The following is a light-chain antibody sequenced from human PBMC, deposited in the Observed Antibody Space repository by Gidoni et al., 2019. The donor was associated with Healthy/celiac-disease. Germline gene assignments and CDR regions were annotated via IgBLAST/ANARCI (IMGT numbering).Light chain of an antibody. J-gene: IGKJ1*01. CDR1: QSISSY. V-gene: IGKV1-39*01. CDR2: AAS. CDR3: QQSYSTPQRT. Sequence: DIQMTQSPSSLSASVGDRVTITCRASQSISSYLNGYQQKPGKAPKLLIYAASSLQSGVPSRFSGSGSGTDFTLTISSLQPEDFATYYCQQSYSTPQRTFXPXTKVEIK.